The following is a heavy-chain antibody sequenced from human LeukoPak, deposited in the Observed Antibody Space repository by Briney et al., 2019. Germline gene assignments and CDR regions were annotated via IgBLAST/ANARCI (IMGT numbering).Heavy chain of an antibody. CDR3: ARADSVPAGDYHYWYMDV. V-gene: IGHV1-2*02. J-gene: IGHJ6*03. CDR2: IEPNSGDT. CDR1: GFTLTGYY. Sequence: GASVKVSCKASGFTLTGYYMHWVRQDPRQGLQWMGWIEPNSGDTDYAQKFQGRVTMTRDTSISTVYMELSSLRSDDTAVYYCARADSVPAGDYHYWYMDVWGKGTTVTVSS. D-gene: IGHD2-2*01.